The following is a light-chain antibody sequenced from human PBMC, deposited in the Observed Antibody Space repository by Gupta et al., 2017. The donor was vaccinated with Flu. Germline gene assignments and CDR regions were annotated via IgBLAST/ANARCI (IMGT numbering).Light chain of an antibody. Sequence: GDRVTITCRARQSISTYLNWYQQIEGKAPKLLVKAASSLQSGVPSRFSGSGSGTDFTLTISSLQPEDFATYYCQQSYSKPLTFGPGTRVEIK. J-gene: IGKJ3*01. CDR1: QSISTY. V-gene: IGKV1-39*01. CDR2: AAS. CDR3: QQSYSKPLT.